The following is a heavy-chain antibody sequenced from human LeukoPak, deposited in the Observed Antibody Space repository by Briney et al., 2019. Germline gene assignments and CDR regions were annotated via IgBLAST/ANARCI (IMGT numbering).Heavy chain of an antibody. Sequence: GGSLRLSCAASGFSFSTYGFHWVRQAPGKGLEWVSGIGGSGTRTYYADSVKGRFTISRDNSKNTLYLQMNSLRDEDTAVYYCAKDSHWILFDDWGQGTLVTVSS. CDR3: AKDSHWILFDD. V-gene: IGHV3-23*01. CDR2: IGGSGTRT. CDR1: GFSFSTYG. J-gene: IGHJ4*02. D-gene: IGHD2-2*03.